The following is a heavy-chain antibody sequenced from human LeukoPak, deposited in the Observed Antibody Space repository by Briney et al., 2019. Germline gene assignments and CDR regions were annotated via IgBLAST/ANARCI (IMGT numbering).Heavy chain of an antibody. D-gene: IGHD2-2*02. V-gene: IGHV4-38-2*01. J-gene: IGHJ5*02. CDR3: ARHPARYCSSTSCYNNWFDP. CDR2: IYHSGST. Sequence: PSETLSLTCAVSGYSISSGYYWGWIRQPPGKGLEWIGSIYHSGSTYYNPSLKSRVTISVDTSKNQFSLKLSSVTAADTAVYYCARHPARYCSSTSCYNNWFDPGAREPWSPSPQ. CDR1: GYSISSGYY.